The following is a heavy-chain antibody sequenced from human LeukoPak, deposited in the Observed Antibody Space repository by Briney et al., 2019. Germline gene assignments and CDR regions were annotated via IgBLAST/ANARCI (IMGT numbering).Heavy chain of an antibody. D-gene: IGHD6-13*01. V-gene: IGHV1-46*01. CDR1: GYTFTSYY. Sequence: ASVKVSCKASGYTFTSYYMHWVRQAPGQGLEWMGIINPSGGSTSYAQKFQGRVTMTEDTSTDTAYMELSSLRSEDTAVYYCATDSIAAADNWGQGTLVTVSS. J-gene: IGHJ4*02. CDR3: ATDSIAAADN. CDR2: INPSGGST.